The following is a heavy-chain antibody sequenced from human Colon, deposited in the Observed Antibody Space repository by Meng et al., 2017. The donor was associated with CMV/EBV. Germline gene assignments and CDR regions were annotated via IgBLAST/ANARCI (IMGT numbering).Heavy chain of an antibody. J-gene: IGHJ5*02. Sequence: TCDVYGGTRSGQYWSWIRQPPGKGLEWIGEINHSGSTKYNPSLKSRVTMSVDTSKNQFSLNLSSVTAADTALYYCATNSSGWYAYFDPWGQGTLVTVSS. D-gene: IGHD6-19*01. V-gene: IGHV4-34*08. CDR3: ATNSSGWYAYFDP. CDR1: GGTRSGQY. CDR2: INHSGST.